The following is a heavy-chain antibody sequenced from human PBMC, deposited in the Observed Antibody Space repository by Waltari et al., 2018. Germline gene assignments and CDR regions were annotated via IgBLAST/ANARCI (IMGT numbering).Heavy chain of an antibody. CDR1: GGTFSSYA. J-gene: IGHJ4*02. CDR3: ARVDVEMGLSGAFDY. CDR2: IIPIFGTA. V-gene: IGHV1-69*13. D-gene: IGHD6-25*01. Sequence: QVQLVQSGTEVKKPGSSVKVSCKASGGTFSSYAISWVRQAPGQGLEWMGGIIPIFGTANYAQKFQGRVTITADESTSTAYMELSSLRSEDTAVYYCARVDVEMGLSGAFDYWGQGTLVTVSS.